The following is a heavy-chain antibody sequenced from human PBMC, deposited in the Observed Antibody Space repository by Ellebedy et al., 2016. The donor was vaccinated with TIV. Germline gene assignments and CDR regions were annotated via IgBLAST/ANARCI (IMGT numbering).Heavy chain of an antibody. CDR1: GFTFHNYG. Sequence: GESLKISCNASGFTFHNYGMHWVRQAPGKGLEWVAVIWYDGSNKYYADSVKGRFTISRDNSKNTLYLQMNSLRAEDTAVYYCARGNRLNSGWSRTYWYFDVWGRGTLVAVSS. D-gene: IGHD6-19*01. V-gene: IGHV3-33*08. CDR3: ARGNRLNSGWSRTYWYFDV. CDR2: IWYDGSNK. J-gene: IGHJ2*01.